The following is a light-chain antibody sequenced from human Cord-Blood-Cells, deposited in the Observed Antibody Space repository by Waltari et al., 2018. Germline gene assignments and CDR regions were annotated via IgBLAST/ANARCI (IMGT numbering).Light chain of an antibody. CDR2: KAS. V-gene: IGKV1-5*03. CDR1: QSISSW. CDR3: QQYNSYS. Sequence: DIQMTQSPSTLSASVGDRVTMTGRASQSISSWLAWYQQKPGKAPKLLIYKASSLESGVPSRFIGSGSGTEFTLTISSLQPDDFATYYCQQYNSYSFGQGTKVEIK. J-gene: IGKJ1*01.